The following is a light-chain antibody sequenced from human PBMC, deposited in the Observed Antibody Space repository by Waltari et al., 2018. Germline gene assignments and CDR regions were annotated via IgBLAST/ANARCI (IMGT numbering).Light chain of an antibody. CDR2: DNS. V-gene: IGLV1-40*01. CDR3: QSYDSSLSGSWV. J-gene: IGLJ3*02. Sequence: QSVLTQPPSVSGGPGQRVTISCTGSRSNIGADYFVHWYQKVPGTAPKLLIYDNSKRAPGIPDRFSASKSGNSASLAITGLEAADEADYYCQSYDSSLSGSWVFGGGTKLTVL. CDR1: RSNIGADYF.